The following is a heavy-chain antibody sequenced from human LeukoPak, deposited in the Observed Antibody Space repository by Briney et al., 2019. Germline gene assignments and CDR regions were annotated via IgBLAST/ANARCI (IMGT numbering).Heavy chain of an antibody. V-gene: IGHV3-23*01. Sequence: SGGSLRLSCAASGFTFSNYAMSWVRQAPGKGLEWVSSISSSSSYIYYADSVKGRFTISRDNSKNTLYLQMNSLTAEDTAVYYCATGPPGTIPAIFAVVIQHFDSWGQGALVTVSS. D-gene: IGHD3-3*01. CDR3: ATGPPGTIPAIFAVVIQHFDS. J-gene: IGHJ4*02. CDR2: ISSSSSYI. CDR1: GFTFSNYA.